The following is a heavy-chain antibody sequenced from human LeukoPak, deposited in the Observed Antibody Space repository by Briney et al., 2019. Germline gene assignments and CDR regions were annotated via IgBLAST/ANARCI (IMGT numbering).Heavy chain of an antibody. Sequence: GGSLRLSCAASGFSVRTNYMSWVRQAPGKGLEWXXXXXXXXTIRYADSVKGRFTISRDNSRDTLHLQMNSLRVDDTAVYYCVRAVHHLFYSDSSGYYGDAFDVWGQGTVVTVSS. V-gene: IGHV3-53*01. D-gene: IGHD3-22*01. CDR2: XXXXXTI. J-gene: IGHJ3*01. CDR3: VRAVHHLFYSDSSGYYGDAFDV. CDR1: GFSVRTNY.